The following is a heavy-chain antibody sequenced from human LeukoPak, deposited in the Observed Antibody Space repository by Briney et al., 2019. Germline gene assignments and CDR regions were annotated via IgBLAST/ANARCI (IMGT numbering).Heavy chain of an antibody. Sequence: GGSLRLSCAASGFTFSSLGMHWVRQAPGKGPEWLTIISSDGSQAHYADSVKGRFTISRDSSKNMLYLQMNSLRADDTAVYYCVKVDTAMVLYYFDYWGQGTLVTVSS. J-gene: IGHJ4*02. CDR2: ISSDGSQA. CDR1: GFTFSSLG. D-gene: IGHD5-18*01. CDR3: VKVDTAMVLYYFDY. V-gene: IGHV3-30*18.